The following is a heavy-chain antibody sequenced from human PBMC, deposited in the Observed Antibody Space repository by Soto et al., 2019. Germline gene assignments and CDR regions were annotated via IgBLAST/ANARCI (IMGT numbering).Heavy chain of an antibody. CDR2: IYYSGSA. Sequence: LALTCSVSGASISRGAYYWSWIRQHPGKGLEWIGNIYYSGSAYYNPSLKSRVAISVDTSQNQFSLRLSSVTAADTAVYYCARGVLANWGPENWFDPWGQGTLVTVSS. CDR1: GASISRGAYY. J-gene: IGHJ5*02. D-gene: IGHD7-27*01. CDR3: ARGVLANWGPENWFDP. V-gene: IGHV4-31*03.